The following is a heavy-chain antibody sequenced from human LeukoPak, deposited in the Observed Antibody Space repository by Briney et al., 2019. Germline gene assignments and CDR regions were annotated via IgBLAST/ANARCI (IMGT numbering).Heavy chain of an antibody. CDR3: ARGWLQSGFDY. D-gene: IGHD5-24*01. J-gene: IGHJ4*02. Sequence: SQTLSLTCAISGDSVSTNSAGWNWIRQSPSRGLEWLVRTYYNSNWYKDYAASVKSRITINPDTSKNQFSLQLNSVTPEDTAVYYCARGWLQSGFDYWGQGTLVTVSS. CDR2: TYYNSNWYK. CDR1: GDSVSTNSAG. V-gene: IGHV6-1*01.